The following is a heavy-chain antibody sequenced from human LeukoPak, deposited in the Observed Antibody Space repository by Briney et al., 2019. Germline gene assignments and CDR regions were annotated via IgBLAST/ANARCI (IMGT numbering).Heavy chain of an antibody. CDR2: ISGSGGST. J-gene: IGHJ4*02. CDR3: AKSSGYGLAGFDY. Sequence: AGGSLRLSCAASGFTFSSYAMSWVRQAPGKGLEWVSAISGSGGSTYYADSVKGRFTISRDNSKNTLYLQMNSLRAEDTAVYYCAKSSGYGLAGFDYRGQGTLVTVSS. V-gene: IGHV3-23*01. D-gene: IGHD5-12*01. CDR1: GFTFSSYA.